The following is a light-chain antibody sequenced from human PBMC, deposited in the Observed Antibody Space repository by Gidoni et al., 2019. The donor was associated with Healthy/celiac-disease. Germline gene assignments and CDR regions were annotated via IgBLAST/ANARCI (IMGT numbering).Light chain of an antibody. CDR2: GAS. Sequence: EIVLTQSPGTLSLSPGERATLSCRASQSVSSSYLAWYQQKPGQAPRLLIYGASSRATGIPDRFSGSGSGTDFTLTISRLEPEDFAVYYCQQYGSSPPYTFGPGTKLRSN. CDR1: QSVSSSY. J-gene: IGKJ2*01. CDR3: QQYGSSPPYT. V-gene: IGKV3-20*01.